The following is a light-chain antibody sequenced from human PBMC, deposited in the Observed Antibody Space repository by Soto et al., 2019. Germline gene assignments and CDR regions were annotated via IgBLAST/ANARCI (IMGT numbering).Light chain of an antibody. Sequence: IVLTQSPATMSSRPWDRANLFCRACQSVSRSLTWYQQKPGQDPRILIYDASTRATGIPPRFSGSGSGTDFNLTISRLETEDFAVYYCQQRFNWKVPFGQGTRVEIK. CDR1: QSVSRS. CDR3: QQRFNWKVP. V-gene: IGKV3-11*01. J-gene: IGKJ5*01. CDR2: DAS.